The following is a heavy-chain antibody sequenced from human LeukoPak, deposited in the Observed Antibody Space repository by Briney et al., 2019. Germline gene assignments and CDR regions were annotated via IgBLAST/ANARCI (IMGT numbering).Heavy chain of an antibody. J-gene: IGHJ4*02. Sequence: GASVKVSCKASGYTFTDYYIHWVRQAPGQGLEWMGGFDPEDGETIYAQKFQGRVTMTEDTSTDAAYMELSSLRSEDTAVYYCATGDRGGSFDYWGQGTLVTVSS. V-gene: IGHV1-24*01. CDR3: ATGDRGGSFDY. CDR2: FDPEDGET. CDR1: GYTFTDYY. D-gene: IGHD2-15*01.